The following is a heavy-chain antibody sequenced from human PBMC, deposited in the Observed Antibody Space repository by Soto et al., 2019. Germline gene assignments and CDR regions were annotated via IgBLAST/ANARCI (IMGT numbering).Heavy chain of an antibody. CDR3: ARDQAAPSPAFDI. CDR1: GGSISSGGYY. V-gene: IGHV4-31*03. Sequence: QVQLQESGPGLVKPSQTLSLTCTVSGGSISSGGYYWSWIRQHPGKGLEWIGYIYYSGSTYYNPSLKSRVTISVDPSKNQFSLKLSTVTAADTAVYYCARDQAAPSPAFDIWGQGTMVTVSS. J-gene: IGHJ3*02. CDR2: IYYSGST.